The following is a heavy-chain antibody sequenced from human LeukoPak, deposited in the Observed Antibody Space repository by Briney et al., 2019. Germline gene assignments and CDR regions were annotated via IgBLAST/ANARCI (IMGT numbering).Heavy chain of an antibody. CDR2: ISGSGGST. J-gene: IGHJ4*02. CDR3: AKDGYWNDLYYFDY. V-gene: IGHV3-23*01. Sequence: GGSLRLSCAASGFTFSSYAMSWVRQAPGKGLEWVSAISGSGGSTYYADSVKGRFTISRDNSKNTLYLQTNSLRAEDTAVYYCAKDGYWNDLYYFDYWGQGTLVTVSS. D-gene: IGHD1-1*01. CDR1: GFTFSSYA.